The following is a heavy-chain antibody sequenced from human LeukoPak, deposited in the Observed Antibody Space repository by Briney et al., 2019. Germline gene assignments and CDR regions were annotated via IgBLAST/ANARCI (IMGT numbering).Heavy chain of an antibody. Sequence: PSETLSLTCTVSGGSISSSSNYWGWIRQPPGKGLEWIGSIHFSGSTYYKSSLKSRVTISVDTSKNQFSLKLSSVTAADTAVYDCARHGYYNDSSGYRYFDYWGQGILVTVSS. CDR1: GGSISSSSNY. V-gene: IGHV4-39*01. CDR3: ARHGYYNDSSGYRYFDY. D-gene: IGHD3-22*01. J-gene: IGHJ4*02. CDR2: IHFSGST.